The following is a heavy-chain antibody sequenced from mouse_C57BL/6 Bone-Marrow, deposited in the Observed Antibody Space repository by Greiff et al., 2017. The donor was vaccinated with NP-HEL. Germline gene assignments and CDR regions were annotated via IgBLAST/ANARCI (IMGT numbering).Heavy chain of an antibody. D-gene: IGHD1-1*01. CDR1: GYTFTGYW. CDR2: ILPGSGST. CDR3: ARGILFITTVVVPLDY. V-gene: IGHV1-9*01. Sequence: VQLQQSGAELMKPGASVKLSCKATGYTFTGYWIEWVKQRPGHGLEWIGEILPGSGSTNYNEKFKGKATFTADTSSNTAYMQLSSLTTEDSAIYYCARGILFITTVVVPLDYWGQGTTLTVSS. J-gene: IGHJ2*01.